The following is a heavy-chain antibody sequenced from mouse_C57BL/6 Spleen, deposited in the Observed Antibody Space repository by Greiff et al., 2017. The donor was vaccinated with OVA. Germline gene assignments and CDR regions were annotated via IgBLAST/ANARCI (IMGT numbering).Heavy chain of an antibody. D-gene: IGHD2-3*01. CDR1: GYTFTDYS. Sequence: EVQLQQSGPVLVKPGASVKMSCKASGYTFTDYSMNWVKQSPGKSLEWIGVINPYNGGTSYNQKFKGKATLTVDKSSSTAYLKLNSLTSEDSAVYYCARRFYDGYYGAMDYWGQGTSVTVSS. CDR2: INPYNGGT. J-gene: IGHJ4*01. CDR3: ARRFYDGYYGAMDY. V-gene: IGHV1-19*01.